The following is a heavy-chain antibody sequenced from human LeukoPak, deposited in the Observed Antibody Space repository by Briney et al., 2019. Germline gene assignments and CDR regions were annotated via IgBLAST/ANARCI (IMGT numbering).Heavy chain of an antibody. CDR3: ARLVITDSSYFDY. Sequence: GGSLRLSCAASGFTFSSYWMSWVRQAPGKGLEWVANIKQDGSEKYYVDSVKGRFTISRDNSKNTLYLQMNSLRAEDTAVYYCARLVITDSSYFDYWGQGTLVTVSS. J-gene: IGHJ4*01. V-gene: IGHV3-7*03. CDR2: IKQDGSEK. CDR1: GFTFSSYW. D-gene: IGHD3-22*01.